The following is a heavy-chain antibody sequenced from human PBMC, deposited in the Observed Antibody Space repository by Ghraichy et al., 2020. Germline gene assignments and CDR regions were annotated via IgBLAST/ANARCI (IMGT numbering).Heavy chain of an antibody. CDR2: IKSKTDGGTT. J-gene: IGHJ3*02. CDR3: TTPYSSSWLHDAFDI. D-gene: IGHD6-13*01. V-gene: IGHV3-15*01. CDR1: GFTFSNAW. Sequence: GGSLRLSCAASGFTFSNAWMSWVRQAPGKGLEWVGRIKSKTDGGTTDYAAPVKGRFTISRDDSKNTLYLQMNSLKTEDTAVYYCTTPYSSSWLHDAFDIWGQGTMVTVSS.